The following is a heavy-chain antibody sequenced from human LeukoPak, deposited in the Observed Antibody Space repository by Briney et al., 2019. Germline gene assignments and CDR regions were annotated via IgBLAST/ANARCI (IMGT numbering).Heavy chain of an antibody. Sequence: GGSLRLSCAASGFTVSGNYMSWVRQAPGKGLEWVSGIYTGGTTYYTDSVKGRFTISRDNPNNTLYLQMHSLRAEDTAVYYCAREISRFGIWGQGTLVTVSS. D-gene: IGHD3-16*01. CDR3: AREISRFGI. CDR2: IYTGGTT. V-gene: IGHV3-66*01. J-gene: IGHJ4*02. CDR1: GFTVSGNY.